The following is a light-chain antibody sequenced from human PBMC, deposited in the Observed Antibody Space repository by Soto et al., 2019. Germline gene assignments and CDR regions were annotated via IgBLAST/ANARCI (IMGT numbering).Light chain of an antibody. V-gene: IGKV1-5*03. Sequence: DIQMTQSPSTLSASVGDRVTITCRAGQSISTWLAWYQQKPGKAPKLLIYKASYLESGVPSRFSGSGSGTEFTLTISSLQPADSATYYCQQSNSYSSWTFGQGTKVEI. CDR2: KAS. CDR1: QSISTW. J-gene: IGKJ1*01. CDR3: QQSNSYSSWT.